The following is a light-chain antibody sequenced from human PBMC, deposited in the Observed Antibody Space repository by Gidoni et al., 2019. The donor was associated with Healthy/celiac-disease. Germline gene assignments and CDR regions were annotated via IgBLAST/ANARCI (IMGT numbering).Light chain of an antibody. CDR1: QSISSY. Sequence: DIQMTQSPSSLSASVGDRVTITCRASQSISSYLNWYQQKQGKAPKLLIYAASSLQSGVQSRFSGSGSGRDFTLAISSLKPEEFATYYCQQSYSTPYTFGQGTKLEIK. CDR3: QQSYSTPYT. J-gene: IGKJ2*01. CDR2: AAS. V-gene: IGKV1-39*01.